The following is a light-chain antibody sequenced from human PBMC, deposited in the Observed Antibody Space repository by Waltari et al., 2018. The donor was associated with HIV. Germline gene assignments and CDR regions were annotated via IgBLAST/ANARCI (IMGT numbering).Light chain of an antibody. CDR1: TRHFGPHNY. J-gene: IGLJ2*01. CDR3: SSYAGSNTLI. CDR2: EVT. V-gene: IGLV2-8*01. Sequence: QSALTQPPSASGSPGHSVPIPCPGTTRHFGPHNYASRYQQHPGKAPKLIIYEVTKRPSGVPDRFSASKSGNTASLTVSGLQTDDEADYYCSSYAGSNTLIFGGGTNLIVL.